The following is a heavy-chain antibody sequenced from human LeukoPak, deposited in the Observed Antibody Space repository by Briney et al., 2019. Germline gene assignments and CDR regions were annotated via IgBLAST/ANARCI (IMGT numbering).Heavy chain of an antibody. V-gene: IGHV1-2*02. Sequence: GASVKVSCKASGYTFTGYYMHWVRQAPGQGLEWMGWINPNSGGTNYAQKFQGRVTMTRDTSISTAYMELSRLRSDDTAVYYCARSECSGGSCYFTLSDAFDIWGQGTMVTVSS. D-gene: IGHD2-15*01. CDR2: INPNSGGT. CDR3: ARSECSGGSCYFTLSDAFDI. CDR1: GYTFTGYY. J-gene: IGHJ3*02.